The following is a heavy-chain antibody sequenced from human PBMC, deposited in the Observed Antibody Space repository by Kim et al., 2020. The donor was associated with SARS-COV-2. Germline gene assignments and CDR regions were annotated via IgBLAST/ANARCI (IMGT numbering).Heavy chain of an antibody. Sequence: GSLRLSCAASGFTFSSHSMNWVRQTPGKGLEWVSSISGSSSYIYYADSLKGRFTISRHNAKNSLFLEMNSLRVDDTAVYYCARGLTNTGSYSDVFDIWGQGTMVTVSS. D-gene: IGHD1-26*01. CDR3: ARGLTNTGSYSDVFDI. V-gene: IGHV3-21*04. CDR1: GFTFSSHS. CDR2: ISGSSSYI. J-gene: IGHJ3*02.